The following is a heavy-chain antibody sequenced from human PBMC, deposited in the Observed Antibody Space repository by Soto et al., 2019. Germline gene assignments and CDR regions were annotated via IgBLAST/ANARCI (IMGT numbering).Heavy chain of an antibody. V-gene: IGHV3-21*01. CDR2: ISSSSSYI. D-gene: IGHD6-13*01. CDR3: AREIAEKYYYYGMDV. J-gene: IGHJ6*02. CDR1: GFTVSSYS. Sequence: GGSLRLSCAASGFTVSSYSMIWVRQAPGKGLEWVSSISSSSSYIYYADSVKGRFTISRDNAKNSLYLQMNSLRAEDTAVYYCAREIAEKYYYYGMDVWGQGTTVTVSS.